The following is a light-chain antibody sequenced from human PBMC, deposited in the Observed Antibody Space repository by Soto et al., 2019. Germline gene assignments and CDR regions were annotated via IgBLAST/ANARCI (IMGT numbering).Light chain of an antibody. Sequence: DIVITQSPDSLAVSLGERATISCKSSQSVIHSSNNKNYLSWYQQIPGQPPKLRIYWASIRESGVAERFRGSGSGTDFTLTINSLQAEDVEVYYCLQFHSNPPAFDGGPKVDIK. CDR1: QSVIHSSNNKNY. V-gene: IGKV4-1*01. J-gene: IGKJ4*01. CDR2: WAS. CDR3: LQFHSNPPA.